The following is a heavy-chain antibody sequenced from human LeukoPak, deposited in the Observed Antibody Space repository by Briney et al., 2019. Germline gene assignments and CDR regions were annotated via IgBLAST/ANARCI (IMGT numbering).Heavy chain of an antibody. CDR3: ARDFRMFTISHGDAFAI. V-gene: IGHV1-18*01. J-gene: IGHJ3*02. D-gene: IGHD5-24*01. CDR1: GYTFDNYG. CDR2: ISAYDGNT. Sequence: GASVKVSCKASGYTFDNYGISWVRQAPGQGLEWMGWISAYDGNTNYANKLQGRVTMTTDASTSTAFMELRSLTSDDTAVYFCARDFRMFTISHGDAFAIWGQGTVVTVSS.